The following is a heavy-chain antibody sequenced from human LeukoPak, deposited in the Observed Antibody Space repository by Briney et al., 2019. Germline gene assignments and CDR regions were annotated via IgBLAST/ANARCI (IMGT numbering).Heavy chain of an antibody. D-gene: IGHD2-15*01. V-gene: IGHV1-69*04. CDR1: GGTFSDYS. CDR3: ARDRLRARYFDY. J-gene: IGHJ4*02. CDR2: IIPILNVP. Sequence: SVKVSCKASGGTFSDYSISWVRQAPGQGLEWMGRIIPILNVPNYAQKFEGRVTITADKSTSTAYMELSSLKSEDTAVYFCARDRLRARYFDYWGQGTLVTVSS.